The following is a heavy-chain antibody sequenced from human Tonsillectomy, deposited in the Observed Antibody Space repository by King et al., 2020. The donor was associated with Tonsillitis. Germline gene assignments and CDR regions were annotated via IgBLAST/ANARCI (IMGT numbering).Heavy chain of an antibody. V-gene: IGHV4-61*01. CDR2: IYYSGNT. CDR3: ARVYPAADYYYGMDV. CDR1: GGSVSSGSYY. D-gene: IGHD2-2*01. J-gene: IGHJ6*02. Sequence: QLQESGPGLVKPSETLSLTCTVSGGSVSSGSYYWSWIRQPPGKGLEWIGYIYYSGNTNYNPSLKSRVTMSVDTSKNQFSLKLSSVTAADPAVYYCARVYPAADYYYGMDVWGQGTTVTVSS.